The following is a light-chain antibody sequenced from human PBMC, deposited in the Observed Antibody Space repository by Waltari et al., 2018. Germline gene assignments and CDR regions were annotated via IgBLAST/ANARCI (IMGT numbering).Light chain of an antibody. Sequence: IVMTQSPATLSVSPGERATLSCRASQSVSNNLALYQQKPGQAPRLLIYGASTRATGIPARFSGSGSGTEFTLTISSLQSEDFVVYYCQQYNNWPPWTFGQGTKVEIK. CDR1: QSVSNN. CDR2: GAS. CDR3: QQYNNWPPWT. J-gene: IGKJ1*01. V-gene: IGKV3-15*01.